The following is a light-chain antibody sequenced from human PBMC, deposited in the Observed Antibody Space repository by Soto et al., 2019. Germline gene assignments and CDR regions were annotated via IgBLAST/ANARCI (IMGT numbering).Light chain of an antibody. J-gene: IGKJ1*01. V-gene: IGKV3-15*01. CDR2: GAS. Sequence: EIVMTQSPATLSVSPGERATLSCRASQSVSSNFAWYQQQPGQAPMLLIYGASTRATGIPARFSGSGAGTECTLTISSLQFADFAVYYCLQSGTWWTFGQGTKVEIK. CDR3: LQSGTWWT. CDR1: QSVSSN.